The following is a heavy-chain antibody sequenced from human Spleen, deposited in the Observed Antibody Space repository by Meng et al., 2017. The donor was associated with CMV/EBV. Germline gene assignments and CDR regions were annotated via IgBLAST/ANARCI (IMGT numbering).Heavy chain of an antibody. CDR3: ARGRDWFGP. Sequence: KVSCKASGGTCSSSTIPWVRQAPGQGLEWMGRIIPILNIRTYAQKFQGRVAITVDKSTSTAYMDVSSLRLEDTAVYYCARGRDWFGPWGQGTLVTVSS. CDR1: GGTCSSST. J-gene: IGHJ5*02. V-gene: IGHV1-69*02. CDR2: IIPILNIR.